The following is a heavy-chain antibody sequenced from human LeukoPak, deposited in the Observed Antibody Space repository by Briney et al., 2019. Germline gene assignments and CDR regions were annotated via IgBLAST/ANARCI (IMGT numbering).Heavy chain of an antibody. V-gene: IGHV3-74*01. CDR1: GFTFSSYW. D-gene: IGHD3-22*01. J-gene: IGHJ4*02. Sequence: PGGSLRLSCAASGFTFSSYWMHWVRQAPGKGLVWVSRINSDGRSTTYADSVKGRFTISRDNAKNTLYLQMNRLRAEDTAVYYCAREYYYDNYFDYWGQGTLVTVSS. CDR2: INSDGRST. CDR3: AREYYYDNYFDY.